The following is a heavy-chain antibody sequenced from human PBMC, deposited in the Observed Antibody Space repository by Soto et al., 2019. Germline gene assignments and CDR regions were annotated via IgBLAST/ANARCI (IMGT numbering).Heavy chain of an antibody. Sequence: SETLSLTCTVSGGSISSSSYYWGWIRQPPGKGLEWIGSIYYSGSTYYNPSLKSRVTISVDTSKNQFSLKLSSVTAADTAVYYCAREVQGAFDIWGQGTMVTVSS. D-gene: IGHD1-1*01. J-gene: IGHJ3*02. V-gene: IGHV4-39*02. CDR3: AREVQGAFDI. CDR2: IYYSGST. CDR1: GGSISSSSYY.